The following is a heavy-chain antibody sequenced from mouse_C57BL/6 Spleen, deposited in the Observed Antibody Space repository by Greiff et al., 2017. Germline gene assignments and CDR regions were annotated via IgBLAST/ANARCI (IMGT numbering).Heavy chain of an antibody. V-gene: IGHV1-81*01. CDR1: GYTFTSYG. CDR3: ARRDYGSSYGDY. J-gene: IGHJ2*01. CDR2: IYPRSGNT. Sequence: LVESGAELARPGASVKLSCKASGYTFTSYGISWVKQRTGQGLEWIGEIYPRSGNTYYNEKVKGKVTLTADNSSSTAYMGLRRLTSEDSAVYFCARRDYGSSYGDYWGQGTTLTVSS. D-gene: IGHD1-1*01.